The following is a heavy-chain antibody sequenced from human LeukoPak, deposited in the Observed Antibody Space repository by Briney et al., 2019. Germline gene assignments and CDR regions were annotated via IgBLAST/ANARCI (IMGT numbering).Heavy chain of an antibody. CDR1: GGSFSGYY. D-gene: IGHD3-3*01. CDR3: ASTDTTNFGGIDP. V-gene: IGHV4-34*01. CDR2: INHSGST. J-gene: IGHJ5*02. Sequence: PSETLSLTCAVYGGSFSGYYWSWIRQPPGKGLEWIGEINHSGSTNYNPSLKSRVTISVDTSKNQFSLKLSFVTAADTAVYYCASTDTTNFGGIDPWGQGTLVTVSS.